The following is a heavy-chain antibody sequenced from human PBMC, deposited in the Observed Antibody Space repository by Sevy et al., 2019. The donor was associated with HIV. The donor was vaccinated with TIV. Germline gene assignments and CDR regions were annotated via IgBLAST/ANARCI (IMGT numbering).Heavy chain of an antibody. J-gene: IGHJ6*02. CDR1: GFTFDDYA. V-gene: IGHV3-9*01. CDR3: AKDIYDGSGYNYYYYGMDV. D-gene: IGHD5-12*01. Sequence: GGSLRLSCAASGFTFDDYAMHWVRQAPGKGLEWVSGIRWNSGSIGYADSVKGRFTISRDNAKNSLYLQMNSLRAEDTALYYCAKDIYDGSGYNYYYYGMDVWGQGTTVTVSS. CDR2: IRWNSGSI.